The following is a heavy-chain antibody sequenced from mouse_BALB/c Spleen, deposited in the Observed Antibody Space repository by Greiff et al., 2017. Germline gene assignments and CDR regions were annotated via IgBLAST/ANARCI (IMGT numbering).Heavy chain of an antibody. CDR2: ISSGGSYT. J-gene: IGHJ2*01. CDR1: GFTFSSYG. CDR3: ARQGLRGNYFDY. Sequence: EVTLVESGGDLVKPGGSLKLSCAASGFTFSSYGMSWVRQTPDKRLVWVATISSGGSYTYYPDSVKGRFTISRDNAKNTLYLQMSSLKSEDTAMYYCARQGLRGNYFDYWGQGTTLTVSS. V-gene: IGHV5-6*02. D-gene: IGHD2-4*01.